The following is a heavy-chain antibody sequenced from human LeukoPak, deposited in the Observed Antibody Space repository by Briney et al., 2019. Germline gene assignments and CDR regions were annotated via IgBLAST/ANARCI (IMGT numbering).Heavy chain of an antibody. J-gene: IGHJ3*01. D-gene: IGHD7-27*01. V-gene: IGHV3-48*02. CDR1: AFTFSDFS. CDR2: IDTSSSVV. Sequence: TGGSLRLSCAASAFTFSDFSMSWVRQAPGKGLEWISYIDTSSSVVYYANSVMGRFTVTRDNAKNSLYLQMNGLRDEDTAVYYRAKEDDSWGPNNLDLWGQGTMVTVSS. CDR3: AKEDDSWGPNNLDL.